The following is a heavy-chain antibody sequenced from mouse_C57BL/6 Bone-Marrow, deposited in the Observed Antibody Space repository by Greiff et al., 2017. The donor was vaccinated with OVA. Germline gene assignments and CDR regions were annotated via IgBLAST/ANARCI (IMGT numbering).Heavy chain of an antibody. Sequence: VKVVESGPELVKPGASVKISCKASGYAFSSSWMNWVKQRPGKGLEWIGRIYPGDGDTNYNGKFKGKATLTADKSSSTAYMQLSSLTSEDSAVYFCAYYSNYCFDYWGQGTTLTVSS. V-gene: IGHV1-82*01. CDR1: GYAFSSSW. J-gene: IGHJ2*01. CDR2: IYPGDGDT. CDR3: AYYSNYCFDY. D-gene: IGHD2-5*01.